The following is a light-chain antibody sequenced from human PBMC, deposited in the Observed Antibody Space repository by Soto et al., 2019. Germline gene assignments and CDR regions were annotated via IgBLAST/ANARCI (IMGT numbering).Light chain of an antibody. CDR1: SSNIGTTT. Sequence: QSVLTQSPSASGTLGQRVTISCSGSSSNIGTTTVNWYQQLPGTAPKHLIYSYNQRPSGVPDRFSGSKSGTSASLAISGLQSEDEADYYCAAWDDSLNGVLFGGGTKLTVL. CDR2: SYN. CDR3: AAWDDSLNGVL. J-gene: IGLJ2*01. V-gene: IGLV1-44*01.